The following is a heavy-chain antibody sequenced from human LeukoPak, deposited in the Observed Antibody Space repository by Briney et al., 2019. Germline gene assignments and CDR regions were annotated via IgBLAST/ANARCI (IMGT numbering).Heavy chain of an antibody. CDR3: ARGGVVAATLRQYGMDV. Sequence: PSETLSLTCAVYGGSFSGFYWNGLRQPPRKGLEWIGEINHSGSTNYNPSLKSRVTISVDTSKNQFSLKLSSVTAADTAVYYCARGGVVAATLRQYGMDVWGQGTTVTVSS. CDR2: INHSGST. V-gene: IGHV4-34*01. J-gene: IGHJ6*02. CDR1: GGSFSGFY. D-gene: IGHD2-15*01.